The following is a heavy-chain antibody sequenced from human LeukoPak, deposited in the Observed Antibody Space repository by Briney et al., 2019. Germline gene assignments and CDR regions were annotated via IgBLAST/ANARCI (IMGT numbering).Heavy chain of an antibody. V-gene: IGHV1-18*01. Sequence: ASVKVSCKASGYTFTSYGISWVRQAPGQGLEWMGWISAYNGNTNYAQKLQGRVTITTDTSTSTAYMELRSLRSDDTAVYYCARDRRVVLRYFDWLSHFDYWGQGTLVTVSS. D-gene: IGHD3-9*01. J-gene: IGHJ4*02. CDR3: ARDRRVVLRYFDWLSHFDY. CDR2: ISAYNGNT. CDR1: GYTFTSYG.